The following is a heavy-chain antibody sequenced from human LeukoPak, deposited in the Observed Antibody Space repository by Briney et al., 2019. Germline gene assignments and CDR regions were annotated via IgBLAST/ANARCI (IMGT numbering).Heavy chain of an antibody. D-gene: IGHD3-3*01. Sequence: PSETLSLTCAVSGDFIRTSNWWSWVRQSPGKGLEWIGYIYYSGSTNYNPSLKSRVTISVDTSKNQFSLKLSSVTAADTAVYYCARDSQKYDFWSGYVFWGQGTLVTVSS. CDR1: GDFIRTSNW. V-gene: IGHV4-4*02. CDR2: IYYSGST. CDR3: ARDSQKYDFWSGYVF. J-gene: IGHJ4*02.